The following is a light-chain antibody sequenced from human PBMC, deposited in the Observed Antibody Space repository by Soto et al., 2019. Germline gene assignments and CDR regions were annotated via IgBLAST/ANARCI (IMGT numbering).Light chain of an antibody. Sequence: HLTDSPYSLALTAGCRCLVSCPASQSTSSWLAWYQQKPGKAPKLLISGASSLATGVPSRFSGSGSGTDFTLTISSLQPEDFATYYCQQYNSSPRTFGQGTKVDI. J-gene: IGKJ1*01. CDR3: QQYNSSPRT. CDR1: QSTSSW. V-gene: IGKV1-5*01. CDR2: GAS.